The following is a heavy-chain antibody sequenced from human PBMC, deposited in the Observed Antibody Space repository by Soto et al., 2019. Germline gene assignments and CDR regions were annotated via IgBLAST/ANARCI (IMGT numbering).Heavy chain of an antibody. CDR1: GYTFTGYY. CDR2: INPNSGGK. J-gene: IGHJ6*02. V-gene: IGHV1-2*02. CDR3: AREVEEIRVIGMDV. D-gene: IGHD3-22*01. Sequence: ASVKVSCKASGYTFTGYYMHWVRQAPGQGLEWMGWINPNSGGKNYAQKFQGRVTMTRDTSISTAYMELSRLRSDDTAVYYCAREVEEIRVIGMDVWGQRTQGTASS.